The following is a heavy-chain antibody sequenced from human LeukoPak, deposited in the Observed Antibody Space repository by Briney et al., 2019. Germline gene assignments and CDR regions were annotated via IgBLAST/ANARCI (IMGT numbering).Heavy chain of an antibody. CDR1: GGSFSGYY. Sequence: PSETLSLTCAVYGGSFSGYYWSWIRQPPGKGLEWIGEINHSGSTNYNPSLKSRVTISVDTSKNQFSLTLTSATAADTAVYYCASRGAYSSNWWVWFDPWGQGTLVTVSS. D-gene: IGHD6-13*01. CDR3: ASRGAYSSNWWVWFDP. J-gene: IGHJ5*02. V-gene: IGHV4-34*01. CDR2: INHSGST.